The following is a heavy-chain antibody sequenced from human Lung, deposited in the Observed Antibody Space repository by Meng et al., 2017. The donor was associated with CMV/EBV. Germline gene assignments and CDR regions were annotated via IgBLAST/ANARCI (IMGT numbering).Heavy chain of an antibody. CDR1: GYTFGHYG. CDR3: ARDVPASGALMLDY. CDR2: ISAYNGNT. D-gene: IGHD6-13*01. V-gene: IGHV1-18*01. J-gene: IGHJ4*02. Sequence: KGSGYTFGHYGVSWVRQDAGQGLEWVGWISAYNGNTQYAQKLRGRVTMTTDTATNTAYMGVRSLRSDDTAVYYCARDVPASGALMLDYWGQGSLVTVSS.